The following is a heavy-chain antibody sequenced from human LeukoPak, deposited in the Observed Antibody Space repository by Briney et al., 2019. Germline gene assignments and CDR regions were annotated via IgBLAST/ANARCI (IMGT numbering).Heavy chain of an antibody. V-gene: IGHV4-61*09. Sequence: SQTLSLTCSVSGASISSGGYYWSWIRQPAGKGLEWIGHIYNSGNTNYHPSLKSRVTISVDTSKNQFSLKLNSVTAADTAMYYCARVPVTVIVVIKGAFDIWGQGTMVTVSS. CDR1: GASISSGGYY. D-gene: IGHD3-22*01. CDR2: IYNSGNT. J-gene: IGHJ3*02. CDR3: ARVPVTVIVVIKGAFDI.